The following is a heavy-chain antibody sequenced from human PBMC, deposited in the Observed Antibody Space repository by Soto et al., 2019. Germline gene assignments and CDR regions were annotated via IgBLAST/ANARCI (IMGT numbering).Heavy chain of an antibody. CDR1: GFTFSSYA. J-gene: IGHJ4*02. Sequence: EVQLLQSGGDLVQPGGSLRLSCAASGFTFSSYAMNWVRQAPGKGLEWVSTISSSGGSTYYADSVKGRFTVSRDNSKNALYRRVNSLRAEDTAVYYCARVPSTGFADYWGQGNLVTVSS. CDR3: ARVPSTGFADY. V-gene: IGHV3-23*01. D-gene: IGHD3-9*01. CDR2: ISSSGGST.